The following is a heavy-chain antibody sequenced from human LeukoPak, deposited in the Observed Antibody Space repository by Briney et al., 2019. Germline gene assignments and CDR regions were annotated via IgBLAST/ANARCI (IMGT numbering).Heavy chain of an antibody. CDR1: GFTFSSYE. CDR2: ISSSGSTT. J-gene: IGHJ4*02. D-gene: IGHD3-22*01. CDR3: ARRGGHYDSSGYYYK. Sequence: GGSLRLSCAASGFTFSSYEMNWVRQAPGKGLEWVSYISSSGSTTKYADSVKGRFTISRDNAKNSLYLQMNSLRAEDTAVYYCARRGGHYDSSGYYYKWGQGTLATVSS. V-gene: IGHV3-48*03.